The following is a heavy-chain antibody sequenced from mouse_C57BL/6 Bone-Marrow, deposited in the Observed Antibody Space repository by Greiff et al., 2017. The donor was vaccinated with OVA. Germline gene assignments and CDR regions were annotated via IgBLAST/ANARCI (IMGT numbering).Heavy chain of an antibody. CDR2: IRLKSDNYAT. V-gene: IGHV6-3*01. CDR1: GFTFSNYW. Sequence: EVKVEESGGGLVQPGGSMKLSCVASGFTFSNYWMNWVRQSPEKGLEWVAQIRLKSDNYATHYAESVKGRFTISRDDSKSSVYLQMNNLRAEDTGIYYCTVKAYFDYWGQGTTLTVSS. J-gene: IGHJ2*01. CDR3: TVKAYFDY.